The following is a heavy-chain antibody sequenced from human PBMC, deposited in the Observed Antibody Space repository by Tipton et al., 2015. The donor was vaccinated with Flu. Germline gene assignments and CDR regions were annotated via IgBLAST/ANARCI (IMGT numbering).Heavy chain of an antibody. V-gene: IGHV4-38-2*02. J-gene: IGHJ5*02. CDR1: GYSISSGYY. CDR2: IYHSGST. D-gene: IGHD6-19*01. CDR3: AREGSGWYRNWFDP. Sequence: LRLSCAVSGYSISSGYYWGWIRQPPGKGLEWIGSIYHSGSTYYNPSLKSRVTISVDTSKNQFSLKLSSVTAADTAVYYCAREGSGWYRNWFDPWGQGTLVTVSS.